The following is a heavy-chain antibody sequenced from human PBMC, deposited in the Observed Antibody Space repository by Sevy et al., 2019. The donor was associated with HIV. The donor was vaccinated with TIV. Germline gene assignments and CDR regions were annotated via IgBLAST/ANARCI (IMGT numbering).Heavy chain of an antibody. J-gene: IGHJ4*02. V-gene: IGHV3-48*01. CDR2: ISSSSSTI. CDR3: ARVRVAALDY. Sequence: GGSLRLSCAASGFTFSSYSMNWVRQAPGKGLEWVSYISSSSSTIYYAYSVKGRFTISRDNAKNSLYLQMNSLRAEDTAVYNCARVRVAALDYWGQGTLVTVSS. D-gene: IGHD2-15*01. CDR1: GFTFSSYS.